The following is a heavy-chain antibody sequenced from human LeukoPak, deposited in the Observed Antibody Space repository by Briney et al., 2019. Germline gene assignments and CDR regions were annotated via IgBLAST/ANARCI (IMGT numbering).Heavy chain of an antibody. J-gene: IGHJ4*02. CDR2: ISANGGGT. V-gene: IGHV3-23*01. CDR1: GFTFSNYA. D-gene: IGHD6-13*01. Sequence: GGSLRLSCAAPGFTFSNYAMSWVRQAPGKGLEWVSAISANGGGTYYADSVKGRFTISRDNSKNTLYLQMNSLRAEDTAVYYCAKGSSPFDYWGQGTLVTVSS. CDR3: AKGSSPFDY.